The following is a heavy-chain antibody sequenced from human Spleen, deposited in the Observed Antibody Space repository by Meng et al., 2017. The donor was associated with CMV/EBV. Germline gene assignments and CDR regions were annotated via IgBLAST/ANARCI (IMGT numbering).Heavy chain of an antibody. J-gene: IGHJ6*02. CDR2: IFPNDEK. CDR1: GFSLSNGRMG. Sequence: SGPTLVKPTASLTLTCNVSGFSLSNGRMGVSWVRQPPGKTLEWLGHIFPNDEKSYITPLQTRLTITQNTTKSKAVLTMTDMDPGDTGTYYCARTAHYYDSRLDEWGQGTTVTVSS. D-gene: IGHD3-22*01. V-gene: IGHV2-26*01. CDR3: ARTAHYYDSRLDE.